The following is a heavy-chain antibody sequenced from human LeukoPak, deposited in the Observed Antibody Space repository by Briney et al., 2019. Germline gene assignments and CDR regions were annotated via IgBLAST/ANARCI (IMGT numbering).Heavy chain of an antibody. CDR3: ARESESSGWYDY. CDR1: GFTFSDYY. J-gene: IGHJ4*02. V-gene: IGHV3-11*05. CDR2: ISSSSSYT. Sequence: GGSLRLSCAASGFTFSDYYMSWIRQAPGKGLEWVSYISSSSSYTNYADSVKGRFTISRDNSKNSLYLQMNSLRSDDTALYYCARESESSGWYDYWGQGTLVTVSS. D-gene: IGHD6-19*01.